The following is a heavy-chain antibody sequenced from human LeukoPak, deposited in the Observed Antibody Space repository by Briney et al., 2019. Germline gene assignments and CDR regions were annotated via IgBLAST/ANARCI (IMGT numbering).Heavy chain of an antibody. CDR2: IYYSGST. Sequence: SETLSLTCTVSGGSIRSYYWSWIRQPPGKGLEWIGYIYYSGSTNYNPSLKSRVTISVDTSKNQFSLKLSSVTAADTAVYYCARGGNWKKNWFDPWGQGTLVTVSS. V-gene: IGHV4-59*13. CDR1: GGSIRSYY. CDR3: ARGGNWKKNWFDP. D-gene: IGHD1-1*01. J-gene: IGHJ5*02.